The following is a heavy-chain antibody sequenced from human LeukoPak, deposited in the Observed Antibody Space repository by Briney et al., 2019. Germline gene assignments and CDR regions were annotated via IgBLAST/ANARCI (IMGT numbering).Heavy chain of an antibody. Sequence: GGSLRLSCAVSGFTFSNYGMHWVRQAPGKGLEWVALISYDGSNKYYADSVKGRFTISRDNAKNSLYLQMNSLRAEDTAVYYCARAPQESYYYYMDVWGKGTTVTVSS. D-gene: IGHD3-10*01. V-gene: IGHV3-30*03. CDR2: ISYDGSNK. CDR3: ARAPQESYYYYMDV. J-gene: IGHJ6*03. CDR1: GFTFSNYG.